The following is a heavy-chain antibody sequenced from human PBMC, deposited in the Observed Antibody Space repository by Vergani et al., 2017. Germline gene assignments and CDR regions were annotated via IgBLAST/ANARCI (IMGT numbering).Heavy chain of an antibody. CDR3: ARLPVAGPYYYYYYGMDV. D-gene: IGHD6-19*01. V-gene: IGHV3-33*01. CDR2: IWYDGSNK. Sequence: QVQLVESGGGVVQPGRSLRLSCAASGFTFSSYGMHWVRQAPGKGLEWVAVIWYDGSNKYYADSVKGRFTISRDNSKNTLYLQMNSLRAEDTAVYYCARLPVAGPYYYYYYGMDVWGQGTTVTVSS. J-gene: IGHJ6*02. CDR1: GFTFSSYG.